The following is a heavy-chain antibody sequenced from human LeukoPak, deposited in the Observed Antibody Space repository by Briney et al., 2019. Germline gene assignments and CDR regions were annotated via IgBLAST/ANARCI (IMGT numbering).Heavy chain of an antibody. Sequence: PGGSLTLSCVASGFTFSDYAMSWIRQAAARGREWVAYISRSSDTIDYADSVKGRFSITRDNAKNSLYLQMNSLRAEDTAVYYRAGYHWNSGVVYWGQGTLVTVSS. V-gene: IGHV3-11*01. D-gene: IGHD1-7*01. J-gene: IGHJ4*02. CDR3: AGYHWNSGVVY. CDR2: ISRSSDTI. CDR1: GFTFSDYA.